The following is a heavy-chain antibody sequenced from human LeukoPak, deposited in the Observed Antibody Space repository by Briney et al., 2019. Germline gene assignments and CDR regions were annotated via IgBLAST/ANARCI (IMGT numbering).Heavy chain of an antibody. Sequence: PGGSLRLSCAASGFTFSNYNINWVRQAPGKGLEWVSSISSRGSYIYYAGSVKGRFAISADNAMNSLYLQMNSLRAEDTAVYYCARGYSSSWYDLYYFDYWGQGTLVTVSS. CDR2: ISSRGSYI. CDR3: ARGYSSSWYDLYYFDY. CDR1: GFTFSNYN. D-gene: IGHD6-13*01. V-gene: IGHV3-21*01. J-gene: IGHJ4*02.